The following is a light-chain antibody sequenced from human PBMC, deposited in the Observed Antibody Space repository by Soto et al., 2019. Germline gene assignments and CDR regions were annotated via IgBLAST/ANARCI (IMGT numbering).Light chain of an antibody. V-gene: IGKV1-39*01. CDR2: AAS. CDR3: QQSYSIPLT. CDR1: QSISSS. J-gene: IGKJ4*01. Sequence: DIQMTQSPSSLSASVGDRVTITCRASQSISSSVSWYQQKPGKAPNLLIYAASSLQSGVQSRFSGSGSGTDFTLTISSLQPEDFATYYCQQSYSIPLTFGGGTKVEIK.